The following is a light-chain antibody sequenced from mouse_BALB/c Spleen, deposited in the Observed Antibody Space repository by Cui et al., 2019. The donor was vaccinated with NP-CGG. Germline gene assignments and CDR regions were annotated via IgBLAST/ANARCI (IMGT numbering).Light chain of an antibody. Sequence: QAVVTHESAPTTSPGETVTLTCRSSTRAVTTNNYANWVQEKPDHLFTGLIGGTNNRAPGVPARFSGSLIGDKAALTITGAQTEDEAIYFCALWYSNHWVFGGGTKLTVL. V-gene: IGLV1*01. CDR1: TRAVTTNNY. CDR2: GTN. CDR3: ALWYSNHWV. J-gene: IGLJ1*01.